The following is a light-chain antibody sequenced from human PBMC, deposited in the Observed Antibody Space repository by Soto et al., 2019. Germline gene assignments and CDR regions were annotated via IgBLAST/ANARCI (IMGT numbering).Light chain of an antibody. CDR1: QTISSW. J-gene: IGKJ1*01. V-gene: IGKV1-5*03. Sequence: DIQMTPSPSTLSGSVGDRVTSXXRASQTISSWLAWYQQKPGKAPKLXIYKASTLKSGVPSRFSGSGSGTEFTLTISSLQPDDFATYYCQQYNSYPWTFGQGTKVDIK. CDR3: QQYNSYPWT. CDR2: KAS.